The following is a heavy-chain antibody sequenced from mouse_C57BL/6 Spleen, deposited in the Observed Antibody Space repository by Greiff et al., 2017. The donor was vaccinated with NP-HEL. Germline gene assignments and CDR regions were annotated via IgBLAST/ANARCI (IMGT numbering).Heavy chain of an antibody. J-gene: IGHJ1*03. CDR3: TRNDGYLSYWYFDV. Sequence: QVQLKESGAELVRPGASVTLSCKASGYTFTDYEMHWVKQTPVHGLEWIGAIDPETGGTAYNQKFKGKAILTADKSSSTAYMELRSLTSEDSAVYYCTRNDGYLSYWYFDVWGTGTTVTVSS. CDR2: IDPETGGT. D-gene: IGHD2-3*01. CDR1: GYTFTDYE. V-gene: IGHV1-15*01.